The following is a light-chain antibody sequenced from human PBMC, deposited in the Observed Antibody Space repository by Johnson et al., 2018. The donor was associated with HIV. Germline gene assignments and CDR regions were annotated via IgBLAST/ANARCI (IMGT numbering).Light chain of an antibody. Sequence: QSVLTQPPSVSAAPGQKVTISCSGSRSNIGNNYVSWYQQLPGTAPKLLISNNSKRPSGIPDRFSGSKSGTSATLAITGLQTGDEADYYCGAWDSSLSAYVFGTVTQVTV. CDR3: GAWDSSLSAYV. CDR1: RSNIGNNY. J-gene: IGLJ1*01. CDR2: NNS. V-gene: IGLV1-51*01.